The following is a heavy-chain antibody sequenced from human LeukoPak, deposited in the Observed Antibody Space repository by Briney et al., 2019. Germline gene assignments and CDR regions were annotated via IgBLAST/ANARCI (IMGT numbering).Heavy chain of an antibody. V-gene: IGHV3-23*01. J-gene: IGHJ4*02. CDR2: ISNSGGST. Sequence: TGGSLRLSCAASGFTFSSYGMSWVRQAPGKGLEWVSGISNSGGSTPYADSVKGRFTISRDNSKNTLYLQMNSLRAEDTAVYYCAKTFGVVIQDYFDYWGQGTLVTVSS. CDR3: AKTFGVVIQDYFDY. D-gene: IGHD3-3*01. CDR1: GFTFSSYG.